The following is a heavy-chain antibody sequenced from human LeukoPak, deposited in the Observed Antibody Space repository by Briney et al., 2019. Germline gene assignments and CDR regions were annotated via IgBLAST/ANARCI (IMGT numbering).Heavy chain of an antibody. V-gene: IGHV3-48*03. D-gene: IGHD3-10*01. Sequence: GGSLRLSCAASGFTFSSYEMNWVRQAPGKGMEWVSYISSSGSTIYYADSVKGRFTIPRDNAKNSLYLQMNSLRAEDTAVYYCARDRLWFGELLPFDYWGQGTLVTVSS. CDR1: GFTFSSYE. CDR2: ISSSGSTI. CDR3: ARDRLWFGELLPFDY. J-gene: IGHJ4*02.